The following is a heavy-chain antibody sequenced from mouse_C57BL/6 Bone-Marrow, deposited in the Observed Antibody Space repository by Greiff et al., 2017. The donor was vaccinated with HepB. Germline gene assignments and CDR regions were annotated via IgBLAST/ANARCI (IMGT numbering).Heavy chain of an antibody. Sequence: VQLQQSGAELVKPGASVKLSCKASGYTFTSYWMHWVKQRPGRGLEWIGRIDPNSGGTKYNEKFKSKATLTVDTPSSTAYMQLSSLTSEDAAVYNCARFYYGKRRYCDVWGTGTTVTVTS. J-gene: IGHJ1*03. CDR3: ARFYYGKRRYCDV. CDR1: GYTFTSYW. CDR2: IDPNSGGT. V-gene: IGHV1-72*01. D-gene: IGHD1-1*01.